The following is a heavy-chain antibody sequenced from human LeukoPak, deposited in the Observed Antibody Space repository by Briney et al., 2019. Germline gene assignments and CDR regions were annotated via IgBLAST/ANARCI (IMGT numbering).Heavy chain of an antibody. J-gene: IGHJ4*02. D-gene: IGHD3-22*01. CDR2: ISWNCGSI. Sequence: PGGSLRLSCAACGFTFDDYAMHGVRQAPGKGLEWVSGISWNCGSIGYADSVKGRFTISRDNAKNSLYLQMNSLRAEDTALYYCVKDTRGGYFDSSGYADCWGQGTLVTVSS. CDR1: GFTFDDYA. CDR3: VKDTRGGYFDSSGYADC. V-gene: IGHV3-9*01.